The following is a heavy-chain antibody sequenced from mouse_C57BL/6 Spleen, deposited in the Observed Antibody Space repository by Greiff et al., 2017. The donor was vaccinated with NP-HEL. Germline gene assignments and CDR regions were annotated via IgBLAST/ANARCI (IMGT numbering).Heavy chain of an antibody. Sequence: VKLMESGPGLVAPSQSLSITCTVSGFSLTSYGVHWVRQPPGKGLEWLVVIWSDGSTTYNSALKSRLSISKDNSKSQAFLKMNSLQTDDTAMYYGARQVDGYPAWFAYWGQGTLVTVAA. V-gene: IGHV2-6-1*01. D-gene: IGHD2-3*01. CDR2: IWSDGST. CDR3: ARQVDGYPAWFAY. CDR1: GFSLTSYG. J-gene: IGHJ3*01.